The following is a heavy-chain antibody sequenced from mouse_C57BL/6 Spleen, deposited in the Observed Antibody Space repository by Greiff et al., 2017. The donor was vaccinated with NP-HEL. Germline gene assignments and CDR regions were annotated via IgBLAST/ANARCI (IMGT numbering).Heavy chain of an antibody. CDR2: IDPEDGET. CDR3: ARSDGYYEFINYYAMDY. CDR1: GFNIKDYY. J-gene: IGHJ4*01. D-gene: IGHD2-3*01. Sequence: EVKLQESGAELVKPGASVKLSCTASGFNIKDYYMHWVKQRTEQGLEWIGRIDPEDGETKYAPKFQGKATITADTSSNTAYLQLSSLTSEDTAVYYCARSDGYYEFINYYAMDYWGQGTSVTVSS. V-gene: IGHV14-2*01.